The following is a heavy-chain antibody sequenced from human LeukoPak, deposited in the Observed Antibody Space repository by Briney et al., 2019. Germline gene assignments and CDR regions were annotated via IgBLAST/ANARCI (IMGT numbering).Heavy chain of an antibody. Sequence: GGSLRLSCAASGITFGGYWMHWVRQAPGKGLVWVSRINGDGSSTNYADSVKGRFTISRDNAKNTLYLQMNSLRAEDTAVYYCARGTGNYGDWDYWGQGTLVTVSS. V-gene: IGHV3-74*01. CDR2: INGDGSST. CDR1: GITFGGYW. J-gene: IGHJ4*02. CDR3: ARGTGNYGDWDY. D-gene: IGHD4-17*01.